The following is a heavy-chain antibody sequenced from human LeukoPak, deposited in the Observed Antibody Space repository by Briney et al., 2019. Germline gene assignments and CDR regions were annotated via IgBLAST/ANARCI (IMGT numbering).Heavy chain of an antibody. CDR1: GGSISSYY. CDR3: ARGDFYGSGSDIAFDS. D-gene: IGHD3-10*01. CDR2: IYYSGST. Sequence: SETLSLTCTVSGGSISSYYWSWIRQPPGKGLEWVGFIYYSGSTNYNPSLKSRVTISVDTSKNQFSLKLTSVTAADMAVYYCARGDFYGSGSDIAFDSWGRGTLVTVSS. J-gene: IGHJ4*02. V-gene: IGHV4-59*01.